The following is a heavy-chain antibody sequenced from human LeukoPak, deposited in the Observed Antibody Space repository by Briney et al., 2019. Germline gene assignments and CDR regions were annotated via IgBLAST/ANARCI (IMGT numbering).Heavy chain of an antibody. CDR3: ARGRAMAPVGPNDY. J-gene: IGHJ4*02. Sequence: SQTLSLTCAISGDSVSNNTTAWNWIRQSPSRGLEWLGRTYYRSKWYNEYAVSVRSRITINADTSKNQFSLQLDSVTPEDTAVYYCARGRAMAPVGPNDYWGQGTLVTVPS. CDR2: TYYRSKWYN. CDR1: GDSVSNNTTA. V-gene: IGHV6-1*01. D-gene: IGHD5-18*01.